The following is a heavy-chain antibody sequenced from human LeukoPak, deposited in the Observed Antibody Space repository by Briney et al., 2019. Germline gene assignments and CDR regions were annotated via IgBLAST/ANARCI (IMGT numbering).Heavy chain of an antibody. D-gene: IGHD3-3*01. J-gene: IGHJ4*02. Sequence: PSETLSLTCGVSGYSISSGYYWGWIRQSPGKGLEWIGSINHSGSTQYNPSLKNRVTISVDSSKNQFFLKLSSVTAADTAVYFCAIRKVIIIPEYFDHWGQGTLVTVSS. CDR3: AIRKVIIIPEYFDH. V-gene: IGHV4-38-2*01. CDR2: INHSGST. CDR1: GYSISSGYY.